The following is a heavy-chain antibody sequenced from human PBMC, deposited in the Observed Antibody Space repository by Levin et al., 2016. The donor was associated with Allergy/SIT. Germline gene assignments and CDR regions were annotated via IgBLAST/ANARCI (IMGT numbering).Heavy chain of an antibody. J-gene: IGHJ4*02. CDR2: ISGSGGST. Sequence: WIRQPPGKGLEWVSAISGSGGSTYYADSVKGRFTISRDNSKNTLYLQMNSLRAEDTAVYYCAKVRFLEWLEPYYFDYWGQGTLVTVSS. D-gene: IGHD3-3*01. CDR3: AKVRFLEWLEPYYFDY. V-gene: IGHV3-23*01.